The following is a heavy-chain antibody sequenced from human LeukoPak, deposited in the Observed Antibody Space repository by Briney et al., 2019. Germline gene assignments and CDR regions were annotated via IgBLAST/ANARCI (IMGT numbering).Heavy chain of an antibody. CDR1: GFTFSNYW. Sequence: GGSLRLSCAASGFTFSNYWMSWVRQAPGKGLEWVANINRDGSDTQYVDSVKGRFTISRDNAKNSLYLQMNSLRAEDTAVYYWARFSRSSPGYWAQGSLSPSPQ. V-gene: IGHV3-7*01. J-gene: IGHJ4*02. CDR2: INRDGSDT. CDR3: ARFSRSSPGY. D-gene: IGHD6-13*01.